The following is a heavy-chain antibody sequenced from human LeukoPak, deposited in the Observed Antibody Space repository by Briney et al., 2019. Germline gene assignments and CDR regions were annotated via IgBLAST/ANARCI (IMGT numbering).Heavy chain of an antibody. D-gene: IGHD5-12*01. CDR2: IYYSGST. V-gene: IGHV4-30-4*08. Sequence: TSETLSLTCTVSGGSISSGDYYWSWIRQPPGKGPEWIGYIYYSGSTYYNPSLKSRVTISVDTSKNQFSLKLSSVTAADTAVYYCAYMEYSGHDSNWFDPWGQGTLVTVSS. J-gene: IGHJ5*02. CDR1: GGSISSGDYY. CDR3: AYMEYSGHDSNWFDP.